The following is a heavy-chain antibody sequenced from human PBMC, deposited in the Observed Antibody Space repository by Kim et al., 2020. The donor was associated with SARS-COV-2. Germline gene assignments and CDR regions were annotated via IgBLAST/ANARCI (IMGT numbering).Heavy chain of an antibody. V-gene: IGHV3-48*03. CDR3: AFLNAVTTFGP. CDR2: ISSSGSTI. J-gene: IGHJ5*02. CDR1: GFTFSSYE. Sequence: GGSLRLSCAASGFTFSSYEMNWVRQAPGKGLEWVSYISSSGSTIYYADSVKGRFTISRDNAKNSLYLQMNSLRAEDTAVYYCAFLNAVTTFGPWGQGTLVTVSS. D-gene: IGHD4-17*01.